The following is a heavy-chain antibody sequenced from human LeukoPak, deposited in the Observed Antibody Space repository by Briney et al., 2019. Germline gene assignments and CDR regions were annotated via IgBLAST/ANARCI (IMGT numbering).Heavy chain of an antibody. Sequence: PGGSLRLSCAASGFTFSSYVMHWVRQAPGKGLEWVAVIWYDGSNKYYPDSVQGRFTISRDNSKNTLYLQVNSLRAEDTAVYYCARDRSMSGWYIDLWGRGTLVTVSS. D-gene: IGHD2/OR15-2a*01. CDR2: IWYDGSNK. CDR3: ARDRSMSGWYIDL. J-gene: IGHJ2*01. V-gene: IGHV3-33*01. CDR1: GFTFSSYV.